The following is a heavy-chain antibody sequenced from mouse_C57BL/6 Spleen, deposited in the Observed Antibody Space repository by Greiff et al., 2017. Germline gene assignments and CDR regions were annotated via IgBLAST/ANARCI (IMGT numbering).Heavy chain of an antibody. J-gene: IGHJ2*01. Sequence: VQLQQSGAELVRPGASVKLSCTASGFNIKDDYMHWVKQRPDQGLEWIGWIDPANGDTEYASKFQGKATITADTSSNTAYLQLSSLTSEDTAVYYCTTWGTTVVGYYVDDWGQGTTLTVSS. V-gene: IGHV14-4*01. CDR3: TTWGTTVVGYYVDD. D-gene: IGHD1-1*01. CDR1: GFNIKDDY. CDR2: IDPANGDT.